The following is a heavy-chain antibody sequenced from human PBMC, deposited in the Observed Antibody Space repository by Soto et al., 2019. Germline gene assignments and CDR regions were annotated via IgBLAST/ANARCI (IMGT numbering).Heavy chain of an antibody. Sequence: PSETLSLTCAVYGGSFSGYYLSWIRQPPGKGLEWIGEINHSGRTSDNPSLKSRVTISVDTSKNQFSLKLSSVPAADTAVYYCARGTLLWFGEGYYYYYGMDVWGQGTTVTVSS. V-gene: IGHV4-34*01. CDR1: GGSFSGYY. CDR3: ARGTLLWFGEGYYYYYGMDV. J-gene: IGHJ6*02. D-gene: IGHD3-10*01. CDR2: INHSGRT.